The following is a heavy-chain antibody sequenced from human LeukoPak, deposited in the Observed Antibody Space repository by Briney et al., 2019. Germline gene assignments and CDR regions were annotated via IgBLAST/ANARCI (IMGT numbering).Heavy chain of an antibody. V-gene: IGHV3-21*01. CDR2: ISSSSSYI. D-gene: IGHD2-15*01. CDR3: ARDSKIYCSGGSCYSGNWFDP. CDR1: GFTFSSYS. Sequence: PGGSLRLSCAASGFTFSSYSMNWVRQAPGKGLEWVSSISSSSSYIYYADSVKGRFTISRDNAKNSLYLQMNSLRAEDTAVYYCARDSKIYCSGGSCYSGNWFDPWGQGTLVTVSS. J-gene: IGHJ5*02.